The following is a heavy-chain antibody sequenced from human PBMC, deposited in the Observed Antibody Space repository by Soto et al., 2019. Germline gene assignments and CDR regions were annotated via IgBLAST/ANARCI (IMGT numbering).Heavy chain of an antibody. J-gene: IGHJ5*02. V-gene: IGHV1-3*05. CDR3: ARERWASGSRWFDP. Sequence: QVQLVQSGAEEKKPGASVKVSCKASGYTFISYSMHWVRQAPGQRLEWMGWINVGNGNTKYSQKFQGRVTITGDTSASTGYMERSSLRSEDTAGYYCARERWASGSRWFDPWGQGTLVTVSS. D-gene: IGHD6-19*01. CDR1: GYTFISYS. CDR2: INVGNGNT.